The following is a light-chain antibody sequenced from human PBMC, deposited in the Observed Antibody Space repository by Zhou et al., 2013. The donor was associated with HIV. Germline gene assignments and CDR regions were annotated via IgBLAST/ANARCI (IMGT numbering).Light chain of an antibody. CDR1: QSLVHSDGNTY. V-gene: IGKV2-30*02. J-gene: IGKJ3*01. CDR3: MQGTHWPLT. CDR2: KVS. Sequence: DAVMTQSPLSLPVTLGQPASISCRSSQSLVHSDGNTYLNWFQQRPGQSPRRLIYKVSNRDSGVPDRFSGSGSGTDFTLKISRVEAEDVGVYYCMQGTHWPLTFGPGTKVDIK.